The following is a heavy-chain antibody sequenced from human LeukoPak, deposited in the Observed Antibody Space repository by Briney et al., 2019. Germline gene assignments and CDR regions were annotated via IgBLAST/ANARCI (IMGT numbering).Heavy chain of an antibody. V-gene: IGHV2-5*02. Sequence: NVSGPTLVNPTHTLTLTCTFSVFSLNTRGGGVDWIRQPPARALEWLALIYWDDDRRYSPSLKSRLTITKDTSKNQVVLTMTNMDPVDTATYFCAHRKNYYDSSVFDNWGQGTLVTVSS. D-gene: IGHD3-22*01. J-gene: IGHJ4*02. CDR3: AHRKNYYDSSVFDN. CDR2: IYWDDDR. CDR1: VFSLNTRGGG.